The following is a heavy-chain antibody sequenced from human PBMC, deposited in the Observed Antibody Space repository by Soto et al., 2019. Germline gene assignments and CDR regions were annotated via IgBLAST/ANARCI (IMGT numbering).Heavy chain of an antibody. CDR1: GFTFSSYA. J-gene: IGHJ4*02. V-gene: IGHV3-23*01. Sequence: EVQLLESGGGLVQPGGSLRLSCAASGFTFSSYAMSWVRQAPGKGLEWVSAISGSGGSTYYADSVKGRFTISRDNSKNKLYMQIDNLRAEDTAVYYGAKRRYYYDSSGRYYFDFWGQGTLVTDSS. D-gene: IGHD3-22*01. CDR2: ISGSGGST. CDR3: AKRRYYYDSSGRYYFDF.